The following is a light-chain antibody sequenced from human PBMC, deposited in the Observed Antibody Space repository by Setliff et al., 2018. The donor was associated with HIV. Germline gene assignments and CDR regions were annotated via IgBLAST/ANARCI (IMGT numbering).Light chain of an antibody. Sequence: QSVLAQPASVSGPPGQSIAISCTGTSSDIGAYKSVSWYQQHPGKAPKLLIYEDSNRPSRVSDRFSGSKSGNTASLTISGLQTEDEADYYCCSFAITDTDVLGTGTKVTVL. V-gene: IGLV2-14*03. J-gene: IGLJ1*01. CDR3: CSFAITDTDV. CDR1: SSDIGAYKS. CDR2: EDS.